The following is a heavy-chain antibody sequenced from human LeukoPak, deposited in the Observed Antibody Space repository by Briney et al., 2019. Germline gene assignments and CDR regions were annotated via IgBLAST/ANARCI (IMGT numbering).Heavy chain of an antibody. D-gene: IGHD6-13*01. J-gene: IGHJ4*02. Sequence: GASVKVSCKASGYTFTDYSMHWVRHAPGQGLELMGWINPNSGDTDYAQKFQGRVTMTRDTSISTAYLEVSRLTSDDTAVYFCARDAIAAAGAGAWGQGTLVTVSS. CDR2: INPNSGDT. V-gene: IGHV1-2*02. CDR3: ARDAIAAAGAGA. CDR1: GYTFTDYS.